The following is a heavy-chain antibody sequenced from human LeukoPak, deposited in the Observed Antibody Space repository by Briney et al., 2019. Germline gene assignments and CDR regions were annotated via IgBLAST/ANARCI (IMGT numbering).Heavy chain of an antibody. CDR2: ISYDGNNK. Sequence: PGGSLRLSCAASGFTFSSYAMHWVRQAPGKGLEWVAVISYDGNNKYYADSVKGRFTISRDNSKNTLYLQMNSLRAEDTAVYYCARDKDRNRVEDYYFDYWGQGTLVTVSS. V-gene: IGHV3-30*04. J-gene: IGHJ4*02. D-gene: IGHD1-14*01. CDR3: ARDKDRNRVEDYYFDY. CDR1: GFTFSSYA.